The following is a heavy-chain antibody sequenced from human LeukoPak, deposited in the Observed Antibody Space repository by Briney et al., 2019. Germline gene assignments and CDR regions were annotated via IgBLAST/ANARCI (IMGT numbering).Heavy chain of an antibody. V-gene: IGHV3-23*01. J-gene: IGHJ3*02. D-gene: IGHD4-17*01. CDR3: AKDPPLFGYGAYIDAFDI. CDR2: ISGSGGST. CDR1: GFTFSSYG. Sequence: GGSLRLSCAASGFTFSSYGMSWVRQAPGKGLEWVSAISGSGGSTYYADSVKGRFTISRDNSKNTLYLQMNSLRAEDTAVYYCAKDPPLFGYGAYIDAFDIWGQGTMVTVSS.